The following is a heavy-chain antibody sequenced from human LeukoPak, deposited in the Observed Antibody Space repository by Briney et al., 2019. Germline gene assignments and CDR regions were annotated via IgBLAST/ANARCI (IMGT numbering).Heavy chain of an antibody. CDR3: ARDPATSGVYGSGSFGY. CDR2: ISSSSYI. V-gene: IGHV3-21*01. CDR1: GFTFSSYS. J-gene: IGHJ4*02. Sequence: GGSLRLSCAASGFTFSSYSMNWVRQAPGKGLEWVSSISSSSYIYYADSVKGRFTISRDNAKNSLYLQMNSLRAEDTAVYYCARDPATSGVYGSGSFGYWGQGTLVTVSS. D-gene: IGHD3-10*01.